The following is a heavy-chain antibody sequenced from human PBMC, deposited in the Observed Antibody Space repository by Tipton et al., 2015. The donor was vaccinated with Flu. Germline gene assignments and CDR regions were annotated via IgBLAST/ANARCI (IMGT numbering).Heavy chain of an antibody. Sequence: LSLTCAASGFSFSSYEMNWVRQAPGKGLEWVSHISPSGGTIYYADSLKGRFTISRDNAKNSLFLQMNSLRAEDTAVYYCTRSGYSYGYVDLWGQGTPVTVSS. D-gene: IGHD5-18*01. V-gene: IGHV3-48*03. CDR2: ISPSGGTI. CDR1: GFSFSSYE. J-gene: IGHJ5*02. CDR3: TRSGYSYGYVDL.